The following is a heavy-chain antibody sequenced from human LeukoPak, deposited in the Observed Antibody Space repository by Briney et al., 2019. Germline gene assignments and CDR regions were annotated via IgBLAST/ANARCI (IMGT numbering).Heavy chain of an antibody. V-gene: IGHV3-30*02. CDR3: LFQYYDFWSGYWRDTSFDY. CDR1: GFTFSSYG. J-gene: IGHJ4*02. CDR2: IRYDGSNK. Sequence: GGSLRLSCAASGFTFSSYGMHWVRQAPGKGLEWVAFIRYDGSNKYYADSVKGRFTISRDNSKNTLYLQMNSVRAEDTAVYYCLFQYYDFWSGYWRDTSFDYWGQGTLVTVSS. D-gene: IGHD3-3*01.